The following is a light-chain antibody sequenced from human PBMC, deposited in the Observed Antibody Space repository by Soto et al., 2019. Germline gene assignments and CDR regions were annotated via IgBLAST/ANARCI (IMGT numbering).Light chain of an antibody. J-gene: IGKJ3*01. CDR2: DAS. CDR3: QQRSNWFT. Sequence: EIVLTQSPATLSLSPGERATLSCRASQSVSSYLAWYQQKPGQAPRLLIYDASNRATGIPARFSGSGSGTAFTLTISSLEPEDFAVYYCQQRSNWFTFGPGTKVDIK. CDR1: QSVSSY. V-gene: IGKV3-11*01.